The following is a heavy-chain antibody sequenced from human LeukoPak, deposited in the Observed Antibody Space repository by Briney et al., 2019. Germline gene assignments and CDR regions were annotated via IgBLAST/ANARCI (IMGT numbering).Heavy chain of an antibody. J-gene: IGHJ4*02. Sequence: GGSLRLSCAASGFTFSSYAMSWVRQAPGKGLEWVSAISGSGGSTYYADPVKGRFTISRDNSKNTLYLQMNSLRAEDTAVYCCAKDEVLLWFGEPHFDYWGQGTLVTVSS. V-gene: IGHV3-23*01. D-gene: IGHD3-10*01. CDR2: ISGSGGST. CDR3: AKDEVLLWFGEPHFDY. CDR1: GFTFSSYA.